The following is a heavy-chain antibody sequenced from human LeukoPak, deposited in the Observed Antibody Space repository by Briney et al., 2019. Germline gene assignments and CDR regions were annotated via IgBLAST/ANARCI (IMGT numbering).Heavy chain of an antibody. J-gene: IGHJ4*02. CDR1: GGSISSYY. CDR2: IYYSGST. CDR3: ARGGGSYNY. Sequence: SETLSLTCTVSGGSISSYYWSWIRQPPGKGLEWIGYIYYSGSTNYNPSLKSRVTISVDTSKNQFSLKLSSVTAADTAVYYCARGGGSYNYWGQGTLVTVSS. D-gene: IGHD1-26*01. V-gene: IGHV4-59*01.